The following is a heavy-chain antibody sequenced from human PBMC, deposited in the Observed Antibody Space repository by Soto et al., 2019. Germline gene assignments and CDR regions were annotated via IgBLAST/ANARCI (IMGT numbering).Heavy chain of an antibody. CDR1: GGTFDNYV. J-gene: IGHJ4*02. V-gene: IGHV1-69*01. CDR3: ARRHVSSIHFLRFDD. Sequence: QVLLVQSGAEARRPGSSVKVFCEASGGTFDNYVLNWVRQAPGQGLEWVGGIIPSSETTNYAQKFQGRLTLIADANIVYMELSSLRSDDTAIYYCARRHVSSIHFLRFDDWGQGTLVTVSS. CDR2: IIPSSETT. D-gene: IGHD3-3*02.